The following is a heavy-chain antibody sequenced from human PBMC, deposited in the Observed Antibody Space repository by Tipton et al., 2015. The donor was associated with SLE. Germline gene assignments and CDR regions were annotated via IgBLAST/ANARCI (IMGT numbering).Heavy chain of an antibody. Sequence: LRLSCTVSGGSISSSSYYLGWIRQPPGKGLEWIGSIYYSGSTYYNPSLKSRVTISVDTSKNQFSLKLSSVTAADTAVYYCARDEGGGSHAFDIWGQGATVTVSS. J-gene: IGHJ3*02. CDR1: GGSISSSSYY. D-gene: IGHD1-26*01. CDR2: IYYSGST. CDR3: ARDEGGGSHAFDI. V-gene: IGHV4-39*07.